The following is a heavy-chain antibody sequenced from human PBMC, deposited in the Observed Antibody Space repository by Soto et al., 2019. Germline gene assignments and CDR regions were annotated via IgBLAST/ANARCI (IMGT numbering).Heavy chain of an antibody. V-gene: IGHV3-23*01. Sequence: GGSLRLSCAASGFTFSSYAMSWVRQAPGKGLEWVSGIGASGAGTYYADFVKGRFIISRDNSKNTQHLQMNSLRAEDTAVYYCALRKTGSYFDYWGQGTLVTVSS. CDR3: ALRKTGSYFDY. J-gene: IGHJ4*02. CDR2: IGASGAGT. D-gene: IGHD7-27*01. CDR1: GFTFSSYA.